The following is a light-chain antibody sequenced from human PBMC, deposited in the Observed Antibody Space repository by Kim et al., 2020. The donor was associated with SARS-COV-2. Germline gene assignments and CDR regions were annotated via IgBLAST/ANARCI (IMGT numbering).Light chain of an antibody. Sequence: DIQMTQSPSSLSASIGDRVTITCQASQDISTYLNWYQQKSGKAPNLLIYDASNLERGAPSRFSGSGSGTDFTFTISSLQPDDIATYYCQQFDNLPYTFGQGTKLEIK. CDR2: DAS. V-gene: IGKV1-33*01. CDR3: QQFDNLPYT. J-gene: IGKJ2*01. CDR1: QDISTY.